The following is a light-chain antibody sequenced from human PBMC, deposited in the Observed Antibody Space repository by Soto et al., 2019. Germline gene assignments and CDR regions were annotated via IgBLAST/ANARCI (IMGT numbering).Light chain of an antibody. CDR2: ATS. Sequence: EIVLTQSPGTLSLSPGERATLSCRASQSVSTTYFAWFQQKPGQAPRLLIYATSNRATDIPDRFSGSGSGTDFTLTISRLEPEDFAVYLCQQYGDSVTFGGGTRVDIK. V-gene: IGKV3-20*01. CDR3: QQYGDSVT. J-gene: IGKJ4*01. CDR1: QSVSTTY.